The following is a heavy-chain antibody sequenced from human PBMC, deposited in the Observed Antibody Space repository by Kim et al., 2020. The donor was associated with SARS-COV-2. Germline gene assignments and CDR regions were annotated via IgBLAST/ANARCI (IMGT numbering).Heavy chain of an antibody. V-gene: IGHV3-21*01. CDR3: ARGPSIAAAGTIADC. D-gene: IGHD6-13*01. Sequence: DSVKGRFTRSGDNVKNSLYLQMNSLRAEDTAVYYCARGPSIAAAGTIADCWGQGTLVTVSS. J-gene: IGHJ4*02.